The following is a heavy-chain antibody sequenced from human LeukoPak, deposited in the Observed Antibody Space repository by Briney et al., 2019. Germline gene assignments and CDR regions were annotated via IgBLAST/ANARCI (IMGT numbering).Heavy chain of an antibody. CDR3: ARGVDTAMVPYYYYYMDV. D-gene: IGHD5-18*01. V-gene: IGHV1-24*01. CDR2: FDPEDGET. Sequence: ASVKVSCKVSGYTLTELSMHWVRQAPGKGLEWMGGFDPEDGETIYAQKFQGRVTMTEDTSTDTAYMELSSLRSEDTAVYYCARGVDTAMVPYYYYYMDVWGKGTTVTVSS. CDR1: GYTLTELS. J-gene: IGHJ6*03.